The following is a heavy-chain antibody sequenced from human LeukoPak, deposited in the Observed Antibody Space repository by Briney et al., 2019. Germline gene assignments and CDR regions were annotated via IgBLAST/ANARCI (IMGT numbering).Heavy chain of an antibody. V-gene: IGHV1-3*01. CDR1: GYTFTSYA. Sequence: ASVKVSCKASGYTFTSYAMHWVRQAPGQRLEWMGWINAGNGNTKYSQKFQGRVTITRDTSASTAYMELSSLRSEDTAVYYCARVSVVRGVISWFDPWGQGTLVTVSS. CDR3: ARVSVVRGVISWFDP. CDR2: INAGNGNT. D-gene: IGHD3-10*01. J-gene: IGHJ5*02.